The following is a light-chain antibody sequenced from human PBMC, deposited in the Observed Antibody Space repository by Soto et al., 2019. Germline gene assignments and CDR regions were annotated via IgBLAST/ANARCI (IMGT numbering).Light chain of an antibody. J-gene: IGKJ2*01. CDR1: QSISTY. CDR3: QQYNAYPPYT. V-gene: IGKV1-5*01. CDR2: DAS. Sequence: DIQMTQSPSTLSASVGDRVTITCRASQSISTYLAWYQQKPGKAPKLLIYDASRLESGVPTRFSGGGSGTESALTASSLQPDDFATYYCQQYNAYPPYTFGQGTKLEIK.